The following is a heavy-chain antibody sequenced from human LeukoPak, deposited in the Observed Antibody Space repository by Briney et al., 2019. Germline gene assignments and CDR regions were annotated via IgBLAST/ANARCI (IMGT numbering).Heavy chain of an antibody. V-gene: IGHV3-30*02. CDR2: IRFDGSNK. Sequence: GVSLRLSCAASRVTFSGFDMHWVRQAPGKGLEWVTFIRFDGSNKYYADSVKGRFTISRDNSKNTLYLQMSSLRPEDTAVYYCARQIGVSIDYWGQGTLVTVSS. CDR1: RVTFSGFD. J-gene: IGHJ4*02. D-gene: IGHD5/OR15-5a*01. CDR3: ARQIGVSIDY.